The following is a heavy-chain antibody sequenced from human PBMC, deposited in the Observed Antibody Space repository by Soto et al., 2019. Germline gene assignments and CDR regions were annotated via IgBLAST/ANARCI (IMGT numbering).Heavy chain of an antibody. D-gene: IGHD2-2*03. CDR2: INPSGGST. CDR3: ARDVGYCSSTSCEGDDP. Sequence: ASVKVSCKASGYTFTSYYMHWVRQAPGQGLEWMGIINPSGGSTSYAQKFQGRVTMTRDTSTGTVYMELSSLRSEDTALYYCARDVGYCSSTSCEGDDPWGQGTLVTVSS. V-gene: IGHV1-46*03. J-gene: IGHJ5*02. CDR1: GYTFTSYY.